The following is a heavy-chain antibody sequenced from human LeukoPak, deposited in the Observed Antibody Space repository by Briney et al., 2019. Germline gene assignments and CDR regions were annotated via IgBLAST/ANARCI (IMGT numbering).Heavy chain of an antibody. CDR3: ARDRDWNSGFDY. V-gene: IGHV3-21*01. CDR1: GFTFSSYT. J-gene: IGHJ4*02. D-gene: IGHD1-7*01. CDR2: ISSSSSYI. Sequence: GGSLRLSCAASGFTFSSYTMNWVRQAPGKGLEWVSSISSSSSYIYYADSVKGRFTISRDNAKNSLNLQMNSLRVEDTAVYYCARDRDWNSGFDYWGQGTLVTVSS.